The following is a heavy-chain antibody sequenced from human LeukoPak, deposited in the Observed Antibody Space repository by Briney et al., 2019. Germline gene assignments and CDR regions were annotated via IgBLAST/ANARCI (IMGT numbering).Heavy chain of an antibody. CDR2: INSDGSST. Sequence: PGGSLRLSCAASGSTFSSYWMHWVRQAPGKGLVWVSRINSDGSSTSYADSVKGRFTISRDNAKNTLYLQMNSLRAEDTAVYYCASPLTGYYNGPYDYWGQGTLVTVSS. V-gene: IGHV3-74*01. D-gene: IGHD3-9*01. CDR1: GSTFSSYW. J-gene: IGHJ4*02. CDR3: ASPLTGYYNGPYDY.